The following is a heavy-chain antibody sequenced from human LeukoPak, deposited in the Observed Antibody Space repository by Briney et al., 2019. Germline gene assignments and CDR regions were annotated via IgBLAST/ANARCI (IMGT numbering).Heavy chain of an antibody. Sequence: GGSLRLSCTASGFTFSAYSMNWVRQAPGKGLEWVANIKQDESEKYYVDSVKGRFTISRDNAKNSLYLQMDSLRAEDTAVYYCARVLDSSSSRYQSLKYWGQGTLVTVSS. CDR2: IKQDESEK. V-gene: IGHV3-7*01. CDR1: GFTFSAYS. D-gene: IGHD2-2*01. J-gene: IGHJ4*02. CDR3: ARVLDSSSSRYQSLKY.